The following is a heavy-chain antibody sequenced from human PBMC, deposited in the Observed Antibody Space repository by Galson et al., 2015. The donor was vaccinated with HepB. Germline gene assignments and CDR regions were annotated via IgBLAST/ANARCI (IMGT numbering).Heavy chain of an antibody. D-gene: IGHD3-22*01. CDR1: GFVFSDYY. J-gene: IGHJ2*01. Sequence: SLRLSCAASGFVFSDYYMTWIRQAPGKGLEWLSYISGRGTSTSYADSVRGRITISRDNAKKSLYLQINSLRAEDTAMYFCARGDYYDTIGHYRYFELWGRGTLVTVSS. CDR2: ISGRGTST. V-gene: IGHV3-11*01. CDR3: ARGDYYDTIGHYRYFEL.